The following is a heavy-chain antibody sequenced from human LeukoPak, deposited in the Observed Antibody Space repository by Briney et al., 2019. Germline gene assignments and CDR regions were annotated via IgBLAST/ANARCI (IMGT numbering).Heavy chain of an antibody. Sequence: ASVKVSCKASGGTFSSYAISWVRQPPGQGLEWMGRIIPILGIANYAQKFQGRVTITADKSTSTAYMELSSLRSEDTAVYYCASQLVHGAFDIWGQGTMVTVSS. J-gene: IGHJ3*02. CDR1: GGTFSSYA. CDR3: ASQLVHGAFDI. V-gene: IGHV1-69*04. D-gene: IGHD1-1*01. CDR2: IIPILGIA.